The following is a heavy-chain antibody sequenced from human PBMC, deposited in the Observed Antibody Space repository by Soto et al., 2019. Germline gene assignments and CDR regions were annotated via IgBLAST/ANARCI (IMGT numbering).Heavy chain of an antibody. CDR1: GGSVSNKTYY. J-gene: IGHJ4*02. CDR2: VYYSGTT. V-gene: IGHV4-61*01. CDR3: ARTTAVPNTLRSRYFFDY. Sequence: SETLSLTCSVSGGSVSNKTYYWSWIRQPPRKRLEWIGYVYYSGTTNYNPSLKSRVTISVDLSKSQFSLRLSSVTTADTALYYCARTTAVPNTLRSRYFFDYWGQGTLVTVST. D-gene: IGHD4-17*01.